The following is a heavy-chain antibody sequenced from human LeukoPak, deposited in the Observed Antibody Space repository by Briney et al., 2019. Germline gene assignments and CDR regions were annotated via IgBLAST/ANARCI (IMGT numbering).Heavy chain of an antibody. CDR2: IYSGGST. Sequence: GGSLRPSCAASGFTVSSNYMSWVRQAPGKGLEWVSVIYSGGSTYYADSVKGRFTISRDNSKNTLYLQMNSLRAEDTAVYYCARGFSSSWQGDWFDPWGQGTLVTVSS. CDR1: GFTVSSNY. CDR3: ARGFSSSWQGDWFDP. V-gene: IGHV3-66*01. D-gene: IGHD6-13*01. J-gene: IGHJ5*02.